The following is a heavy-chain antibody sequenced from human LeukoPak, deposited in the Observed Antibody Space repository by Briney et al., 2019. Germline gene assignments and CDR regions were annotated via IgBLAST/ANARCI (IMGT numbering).Heavy chain of an antibody. J-gene: IGHJ6*02. CDR1: GFTFWNYG. Sequence: TLSLSCEASGFTFWNYGGHWVRQAPGKGLEWVALISYNGGNQYYAASVKARFTTSRHNSKNTVYLQLNSLRAEDTALYYCAKDRRMMSGYYGMDAWGQGNPVTVSS. CDR2: ISYNGGNQ. V-gene: IGHV3-30*18. D-gene: IGHD3-16*01. CDR3: AKDRRMMSGYYGMDA.